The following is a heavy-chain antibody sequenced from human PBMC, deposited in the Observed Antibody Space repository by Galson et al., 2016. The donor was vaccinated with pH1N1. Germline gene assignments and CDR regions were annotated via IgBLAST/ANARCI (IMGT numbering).Heavy chain of an antibody. CDR1: GGTFGSYG. CDR3: AREDYYDTDLSDWYFDL. Sequence: SVKVSCKASGGTFGSYGINWVRQAPGQGLEWMGGIIPIFNTAKYAQNFQGRVTITADESTTTAYMELSSLRSEDKAVYYCAREDYYDTDLSDWYFDLWGRGTLLTVSS. CDR2: IIPIFNTA. J-gene: IGHJ2*01. V-gene: IGHV1-69*13. D-gene: IGHD3-22*01.